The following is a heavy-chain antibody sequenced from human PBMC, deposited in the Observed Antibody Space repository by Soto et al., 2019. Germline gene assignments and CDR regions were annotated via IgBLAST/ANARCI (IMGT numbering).Heavy chain of an antibody. J-gene: IGHJ6*02. Sequence: QVQLVQSGAEVKKPGASVKVSCKASGYTFTSYAMNWVRQAPGQRLEWMGWISAGNGNTNYSQKFQGRVTITRDTSASTDYVELTTLRSEDTAVYECARDGWGQLWFLNPTYYYYYDGMDDWGQGTPVTVSS. V-gene: IGHV1-3*01. D-gene: IGHD5-18*01. CDR2: ISAGNGNT. CDR1: GYTFTSYA. CDR3: ARDGWGQLWFLNPTYYYYYDGMDD.